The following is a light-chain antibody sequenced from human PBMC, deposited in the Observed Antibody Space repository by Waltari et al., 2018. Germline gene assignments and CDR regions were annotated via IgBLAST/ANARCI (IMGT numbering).Light chain of an antibody. CDR3: QQRYSWPPIT. CDR1: QSVRSY. CDR2: DTS. V-gene: IGKV3-11*01. Sequence: EVVLTQSPATLPLSPGERATLPCRASQSVRSYVAWYQQKPGQAPRLLISDTSNRATGVPARFSGSGSGTDFTLTISSLEPEDFAVYYCQQRYSWPPITFGQGTRLEIK. J-gene: IGKJ5*01.